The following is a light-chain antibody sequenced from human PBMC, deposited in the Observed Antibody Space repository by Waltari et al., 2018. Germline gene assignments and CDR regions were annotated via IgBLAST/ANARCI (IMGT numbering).Light chain of an antibody. CDR3: QQFENLPLT. J-gene: IGKJ4*01. CDR2: DAF. CDR1: QDITNS. Sequence: DIQMTQSPSSLSAFVGETVTITFQASQDITNSLNWYQQKPGKAPKLLICDAFNLQSGVPLRFNGRGSGKNFTFTISALQPEDTATYFCQQFENLPLTFGAGTKVEI. V-gene: IGKV1-33*01.